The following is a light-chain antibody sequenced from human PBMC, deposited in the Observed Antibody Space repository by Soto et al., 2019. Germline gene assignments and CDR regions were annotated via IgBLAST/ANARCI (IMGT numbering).Light chain of an antibody. V-gene: IGKV1-9*01. Sequence: DIPMTQSPSSLSASVGDRGTIPFRASQGISTHLNWHQQKPGKAPKLLIYAASTLQSGVPSRFSGSGSGTEFTLTISSLQPEDFATYYCQQLNSYPLTFGGGTKVDIK. J-gene: IGKJ4*01. CDR1: QGISTH. CDR2: AAS. CDR3: QQLNSYPLT.